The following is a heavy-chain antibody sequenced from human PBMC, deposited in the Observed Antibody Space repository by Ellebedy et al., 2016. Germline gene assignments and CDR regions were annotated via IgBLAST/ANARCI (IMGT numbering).Heavy chain of an antibody. Sequence: ADSVKGRFIISRDNAKNSLFLQMNSLRDEDTAVYYCARELVVTAIHYYYYGMDVWGQGTTVTVSS. CDR3: ARELVVTAIHYYYYGMDV. D-gene: IGHD2-21*02. J-gene: IGHJ6*02. V-gene: IGHV3-21*01.